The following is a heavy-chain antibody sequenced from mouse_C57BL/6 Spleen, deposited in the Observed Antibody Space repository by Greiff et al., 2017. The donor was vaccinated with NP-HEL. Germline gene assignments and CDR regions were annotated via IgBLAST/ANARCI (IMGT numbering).Heavy chain of an antibody. CDR3: ARDQGTTVVGHWYFDV. D-gene: IGHD1-1*01. J-gene: IGHJ1*03. CDR1: GFTFSSYA. V-gene: IGHV5-4*01. CDR2: ISDGGSYT. Sequence: EVQLQESGGGLVKPGGSLKLSCAASGFTFSSYAMSWVRQTPEKRLEWVATISDGGSYTYYPDNVKGRFTISRDNAKNNLYLQMSHLKSEDTAMYYCARDQGTTVVGHWYFDVWGTGTTVTVSS.